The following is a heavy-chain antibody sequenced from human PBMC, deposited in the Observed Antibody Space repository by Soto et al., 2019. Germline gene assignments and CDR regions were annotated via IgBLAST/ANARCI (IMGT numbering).Heavy chain of an antibody. CDR1: GYSFTYYC. CDR3: AGTYRGVPNDPFDV. J-gene: IGHJ3*01. D-gene: IGHD1-26*01. CDR2: IYPGDSHA. Sequence: PGESLKISCKSSGYSFTYYCIDWVRPVPRKGLEWMGIIYPGDSHAIYAPSSQGQLTMSADKTISTAELQTSSLKASHTAMYFWAGTYRGVPNDPFDVWGQETWVTV. V-gene: IGHV5-51*01.